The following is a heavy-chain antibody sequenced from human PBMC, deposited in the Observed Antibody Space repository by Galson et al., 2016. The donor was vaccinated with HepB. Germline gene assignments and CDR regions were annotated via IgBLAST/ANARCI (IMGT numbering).Heavy chain of an antibody. CDR1: GFTFSDYW. D-gene: IGHD2-21*01. V-gene: IGHV3-74*01. CDR2: INGDGENK. J-gene: IGHJ4*02. CDR3: ARGIGVESKRALDH. Sequence: SLRLSCAASGFTFSDYWIHWVRQAPGKGLVWVSHINGDGENKNYANIVKGRFTISRDSAKKMVYLQMSGLSADDTAVYSCARGIGVESKRALDHWGQGTLVTVS.